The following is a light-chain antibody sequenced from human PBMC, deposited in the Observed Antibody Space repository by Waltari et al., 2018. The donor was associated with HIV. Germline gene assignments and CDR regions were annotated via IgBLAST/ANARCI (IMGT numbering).Light chain of an antibody. J-gene: IGLJ3*02. CDR1: SSNLGAGHH. Sequence: QSVLTQPPSVSGAPGQRVTISCTGSSSNLGAGHHVHWFQHVPGTAPKLLIHGNTNRPSGVPDRFSGSKSGSSASLAITGLQAEDEADYYCQSYDDRLSGWVFGGGTKLTVL. V-gene: IGLV1-40*01. CDR2: GNT. CDR3: QSYDDRLSGWV.